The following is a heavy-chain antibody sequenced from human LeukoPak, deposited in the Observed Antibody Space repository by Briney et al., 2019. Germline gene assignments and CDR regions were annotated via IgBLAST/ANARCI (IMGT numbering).Heavy chain of an antibody. CDR2: ISVRSNYI. D-gene: IGHD3-22*01. V-gene: IGHV3-21*01. CDR3: VRLRRNSDTSGYYYYYDF. Sequence: PGGSLRLSCVASGYTFSSFSTNWVRQAPGKGLEWVSSISVRSNYIYYADSVRGRFSISRDDARDSLFLQMNSLRAEDTAVYYCVRLRRNSDTSGYYYYYDFWGQGTLVTVSS. J-gene: IGHJ4*02. CDR1: GYTFSSFS.